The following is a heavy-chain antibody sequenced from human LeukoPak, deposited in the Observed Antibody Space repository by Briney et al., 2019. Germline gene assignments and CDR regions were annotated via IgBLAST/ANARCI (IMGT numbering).Heavy chain of an antibody. V-gene: IGHV3-30*01. CDR3: ARDQRITGIGGAFDI. Sequence: DSVKGRFTISRDNSKNTLYLQMNSLRAEDTAVYYCARDQRITGIGGAFDIWGQGTLVTVSS. J-gene: IGHJ3*02. D-gene: IGHD1-20*01.